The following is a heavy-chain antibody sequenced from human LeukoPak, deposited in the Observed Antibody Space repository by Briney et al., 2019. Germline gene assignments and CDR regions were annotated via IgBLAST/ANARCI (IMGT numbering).Heavy chain of an antibody. CDR2: MNPNSGNT. CDR3: ASGRVNHDILTGYYRSPLFDY. D-gene: IGHD3-9*01. J-gene: IGHJ4*02. V-gene: IGHV1-8*01. Sequence: ASVKVSCKASGYTFTSYDINWVRQATGQGLEWMGWMNPNSGNTGYAQKFQGRVTMTRNTSISTAYMELSSLRSEDTAVYYCASGRVNHDILTGYYRSPLFDYWGQGTLVTVSS. CDR1: GYTFTSYD.